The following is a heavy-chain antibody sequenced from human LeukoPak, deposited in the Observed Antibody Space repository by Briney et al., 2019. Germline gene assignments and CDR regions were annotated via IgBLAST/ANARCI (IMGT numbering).Heavy chain of an antibody. V-gene: IGHV4-39*01. D-gene: IGHD5-18*01. CDR1: GGSISSSSYY. CDR3: ARHIRSAMVQDAFDI. CDR2: IYYSGST. Sequence: SETLSLTCTVSGGSISSSSYYWGWIRQPPGKGLEWIGSIYYSGSTYYNPSLKSRLTISVDTSKNQFSLKLSSVTAADTAVYYCARHIRSAMVQDAFDIWGQGTMVTVSS. J-gene: IGHJ3*02.